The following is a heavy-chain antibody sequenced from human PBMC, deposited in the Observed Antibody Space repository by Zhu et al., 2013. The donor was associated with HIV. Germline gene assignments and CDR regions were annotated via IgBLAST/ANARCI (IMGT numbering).Heavy chain of an antibody. D-gene: IGHD1-26*01. V-gene: IGHV1-18*01. J-gene: IGHJ6*02. CDR3: ARDSRVGARDGMDV. Sequence: QVQLVQSGAEVKKPGASVKVSCKASGYTFTHYGVTWVRQAPGQGLEWMGWISPYNGNTNYAQKFQGRVTMTTDTPTSTAYMELRSLRSADTAVYYCARDSRVGARDGMDVCGQGTTVTVSS. CDR1: GYTFTHYG. CDR2: ISPYNGNT.